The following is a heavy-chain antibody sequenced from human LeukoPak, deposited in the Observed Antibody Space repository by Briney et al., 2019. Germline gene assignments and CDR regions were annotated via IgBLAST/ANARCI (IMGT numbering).Heavy chain of an antibody. Sequence: GGSLRLSCAASGFTFSSYGMSWVRQAPGKGLEWVSAISGSGGSTYYADSVKGRFTISRDNSKNTLYLQMNSLRAEDTAVYYCAKDASIVVVITSFDYWGQGTLVTVSS. D-gene: IGHD3-22*01. V-gene: IGHV3-23*01. CDR1: GFTFSSYG. CDR2: ISGSGGST. J-gene: IGHJ4*02. CDR3: AKDASIVVVITSFDY.